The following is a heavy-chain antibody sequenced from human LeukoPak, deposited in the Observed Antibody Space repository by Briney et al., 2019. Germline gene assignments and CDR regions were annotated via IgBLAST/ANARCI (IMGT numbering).Heavy chain of an antibody. CDR3: ARETPSADAAFDY. V-gene: IGHV3-33*01. CDR1: GFTFSSYG. CDR2: MGYDGSKK. J-gene: IGHJ4*02. Sequence: GRALRLSCAVSGFTFSSYGMHWGRQAPGKGLEWVAGMGYDGSKKYYADSVKGRFTISRDNSKNTLDLQMNSLRAEDTAVYYCARETPSADAAFDYWGQGPLVPVSS. D-gene: IGHD2-15*01.